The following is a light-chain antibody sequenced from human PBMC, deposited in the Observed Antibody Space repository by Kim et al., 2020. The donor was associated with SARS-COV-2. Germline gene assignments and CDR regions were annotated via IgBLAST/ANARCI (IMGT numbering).Light chain of an antibody. CDR3: QQFGSAPRT. CDR2: GAS. V-gene: IGKV3-20*01. J-gene: IGKJ5*01. Sequence: EIVLTQSPGTLSLSPGERATPSCRASQSLSSYYLAWYQQKPGQAPRLLVFGASSRATGIPDRFRCGGSGTDFTLTITRLEPEDFAVYYCQQFGSAPRTFGQGTRLEIK. CDR1: QSLSSYY.